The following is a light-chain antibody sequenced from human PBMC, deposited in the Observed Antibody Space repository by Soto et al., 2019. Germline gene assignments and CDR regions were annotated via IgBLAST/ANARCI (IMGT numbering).Light chain of an antibody. V-gene: IGKV3-20*01. Sequence: ENVLTQSPGTLSLSPGERATLSCRASQSVSSSYLAWYQQKPGQAPRLLIYDASSRATGIPDRFSGSGSGTDFTLTITRLEPEDFAVYYCQQYGTSLYTFGQGTKLEIK. CDR3: QQYGTSLYT. J-gene: IGKJ2*01. CDR1: QSVSSSY. CDR2: DAS.